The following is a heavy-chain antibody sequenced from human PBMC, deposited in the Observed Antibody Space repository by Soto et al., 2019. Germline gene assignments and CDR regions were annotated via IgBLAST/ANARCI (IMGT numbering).Heavy chain of an antibody. CDR3: ARDNSYACDY. CDR2: ISSGSRAI. Sequence: GGSLRLSCAASGFTSTSHSMNWVRQAPGKGLEWVSYISSGSRAIYYADSVKGRFTISRDNAKNSLYLQMNSLRAEDTAVYYCARDNSYACDYWGRGTLGTVSS. D-gene: IGHD1-20*01. CDR1: GFTSTSHS. J-gene: IGHJ4*02. V-gene: IGHV3-48*01.